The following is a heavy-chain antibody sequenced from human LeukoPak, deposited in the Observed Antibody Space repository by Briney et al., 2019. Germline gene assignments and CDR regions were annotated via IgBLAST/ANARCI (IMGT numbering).Heavy chain of an antibody. CDR3: ARDPSLRVTLDY. CDR2: VWYDGSNK. D-gene: IGHD4-4*01. CDR1: GFIFSNYG. J-gene: IGHJ4*02. V-gene: IGHV3-33*01. Sequence: PGGSLRLSCAASGFIFSNYGMHWVRQAPGKGLEWVAVVWYDGSNKYCADSVKGRFTISRDNSKNMLYLQMNSLRAEDTAVYYCARDPSLRVTLDYWGQGTLVTVSS.